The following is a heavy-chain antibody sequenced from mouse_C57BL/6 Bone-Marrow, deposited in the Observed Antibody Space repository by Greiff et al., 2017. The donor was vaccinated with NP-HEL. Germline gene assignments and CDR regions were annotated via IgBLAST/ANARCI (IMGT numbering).Heavy chain of an antibody. V-gene: IGHV5-4*03. Sequence: EVNLVESGGGLVKPGGSLKLSCAASGFTFSSYAMSWVRQTPEKRLEWVATISDGGSYTYYPDNVKGRFTISRDNAKNNLYLQMSHLKSEDTAMYYCARGYYGSSYVGAMDYWGQGTSVTVSS. CDR3: ARGYYGSSYVGAMDY. CDR1: GFTFSSYA. D-gene: IGHD1-1*01. J-gene: IGHJ4*01. CDR2: ISDGGSYT.